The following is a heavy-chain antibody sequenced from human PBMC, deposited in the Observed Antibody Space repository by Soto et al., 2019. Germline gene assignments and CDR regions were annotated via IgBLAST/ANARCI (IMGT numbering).Heavy chain of an antibody. Sequence: GGSLRRCCAASGVTFISYAMSWVRHAPGKGLEWVSAISGSGGSTYYADSVKGRFTISRDNSKNTLYLQMNSLRAEDTAVYYCTRDASRDSSARGWFDPWGPGTLVTVSS. J-gene: IGHJ5*02. CDR2: ISGSGGST. D-gene: IGHD6-13*01. CDR1: GVTFISYA. CDR3: TRDASRDSSARGWFDP. V-gene: IGHV3-23*01.